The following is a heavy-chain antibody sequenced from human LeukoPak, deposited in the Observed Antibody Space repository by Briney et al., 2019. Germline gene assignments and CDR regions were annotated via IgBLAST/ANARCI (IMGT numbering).Heavy chain of an antibody. CDR2: IYYSGST. CDR3: ARIRYSSGWYSGAFDI. Sequence: PSETLSLTCTVSGGSISSYYWSWIRQPPGKGLEWIGYIYYSGSTKYNPSIKSRVTISVDTSKNQFSLKLSSVTAADTAVYYCARIRYSSGWYSGAFDIWGQGTMVTVSS. J-gene: IGHJ3*02. D-gene: IGHD6-19*01. V-gene: IGHV4-59*01. CDR1: GGSISSYY.